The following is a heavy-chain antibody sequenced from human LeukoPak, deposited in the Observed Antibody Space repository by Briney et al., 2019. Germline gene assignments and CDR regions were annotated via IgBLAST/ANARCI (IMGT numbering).Heavy chain of an antibody. V-gene: IGHV3-30*03. D-gene: IGHD6-13*01. CDR2: ISYDGSDK. CDR1: GFTFSGYG. Sequence: TGGSLRLSCAASGFTFSGYGMHWVRQAPGKGLEWVAFISYDGSDKYYADSVKGRFTISRDNSKNTLYLQMNSLRAEDTAVYYCARDKVRQQLFYGMDVWGQGTTVTVSS. CDR3: ARDKVRQQLFYGMDV. J-gene: IGHJ6*02.